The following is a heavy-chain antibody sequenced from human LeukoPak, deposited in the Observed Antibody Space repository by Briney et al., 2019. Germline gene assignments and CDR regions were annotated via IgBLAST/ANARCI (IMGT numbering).Heavy chain of an antibody. CDR3: AIDDREASGYYYGVDV. D-gene: IGHD1-26*01. V-gene: IGHV3-30*03. CDR2: ISYDGSNK. Sequence: PGRSLRLSCAASGFTFSSYGMHWVRQAPGKGLEWVAVISYDGSNKYYADSVKGRFTISRDNSKNTLYLQMNSLRAEDTAVYYCAIDDREASGYYYGVDVWGQGTTVTVSS. J-gene: IGHJ6*02. CDR1: GFTFSSYG.